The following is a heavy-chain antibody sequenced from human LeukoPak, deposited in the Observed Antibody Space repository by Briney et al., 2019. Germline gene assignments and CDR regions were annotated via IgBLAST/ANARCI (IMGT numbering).Heavy chain of an antibody. J-gene: IGHJ3*02. V-gene: IGHV1-8*01. CDR1: GYTFTSYD. D-gene: IGHD2-2*02. Sequence: ASVKVSCKASGYTFTSYDINWVRQATGQGLEWMGGMNPNSGNTGYAQKFQGRVTMTRNTSISTAYMELSRLRSDDTAVYYCAIEFATVVVSAVISAFDIWGQGTMVTVSS. CDR2: MNPNSGNT. CDR3: AIEFATVVVSAVISAFDI.